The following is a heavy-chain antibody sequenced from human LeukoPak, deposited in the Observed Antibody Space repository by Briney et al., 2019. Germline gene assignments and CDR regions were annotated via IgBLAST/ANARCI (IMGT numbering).Heavy chain of an antibody. CDR3: ARGNAPLPFDY. D-gene: IGHD2-2*01. J-gene: IGHJ4*02. Sequence: GGSLRLSCAGSGFTFSTYSIHWVRQAPGKGLEWVSSISSDGGYIYYADSVKGRFTITRDNAKNSVYLQMKSLRAEDTAVYYCARGNAPLPFDYRGQGTLVTVSS. CDR1: GFTFSTYS. CDR2: ISSDGGYI. V-gene: IGHV3-21*01.